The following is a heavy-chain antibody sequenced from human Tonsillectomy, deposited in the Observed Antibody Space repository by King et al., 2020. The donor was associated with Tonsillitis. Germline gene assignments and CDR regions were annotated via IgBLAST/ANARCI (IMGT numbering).Heavy chain of an antibody. CDR1: GFIFSSYT. CDR2: ISYDGSNK. Sequence: VQLVESGEGVVQPGKSLRLSCAASGFIFSSYTMHWVRQAPGKGLEWVAVISYDGSNKYYADSVKGRFTISRDNSKNTLYLQMNSLRAEDTAVYYCAREYNWNYSYYYSMDVWGQGTTVTVSS. D-gene: IGHD1-7*01. V-gene: IGHV3-30-3*01. CDR3: AREYNWNYSYYYSMDV. J-gene: IGHJ6*02.